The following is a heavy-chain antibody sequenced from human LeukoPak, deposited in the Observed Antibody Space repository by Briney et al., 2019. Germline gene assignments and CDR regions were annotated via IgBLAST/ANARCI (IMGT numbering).Heavy chain of an antibody. CDR3: ARGVMATTKRGTFSDY. CDR1: GFTFSIYS. D-gene: IGHD5-24*01. J-gene: IGHJ4*02. Sequence: GGSLRLSCAASGFTFSIYSMNWVRQAPGKGLEWVSSISSSSSYIYYADSVKGRFTISRDNAKNSLYLQMNSLRAEDTAVYYCARGVMATTKRGTFSDYWGQGTLVTVSS. V-gene: IGHV3-21*01. CDR2: ISSSSSYI.